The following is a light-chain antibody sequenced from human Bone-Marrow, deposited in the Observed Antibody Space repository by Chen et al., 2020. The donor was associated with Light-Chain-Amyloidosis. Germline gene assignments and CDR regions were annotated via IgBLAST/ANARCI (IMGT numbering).Light chain of an antibody. CDR3: QQSFPTLFT. CDR2: TAS. V-gene: IGKV1-39*01. CDR1: QGIAYY. J-gene: IGKJ4*01. Sequence: DIQMTQSPSYLAASLGDRVTISCRASQGIAYYLNWYQVRPRKSPQLLIYTASTLYSGVPSRVVGNVSVTEFTLTINTLHRHDFEEYYCQQSFPTLFTFGGGTRVGI.